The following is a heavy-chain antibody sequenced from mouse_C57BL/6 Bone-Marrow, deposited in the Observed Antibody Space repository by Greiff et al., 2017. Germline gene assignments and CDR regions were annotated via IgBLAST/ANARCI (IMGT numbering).Heavy chain of an antibody. CDR1: GYTFTSYG. J-gene: IGHJ4*01. V-gene: IGHV1-81*01. CDR3: AYGNYENAMDY. Sequence: VQLQQSGPELVKPGASVKLSCKASGYTFTSYGISWVKQRTGQGLEWIGEIYPRSGNTYYNEKFKGKATMTADKSSSTAYMELRSLTSEDSAVYFCAYGNYENAMDYWGQGTAVTVSS. D-gene: IGHD2-10*02. CDR2: IYPRSGNT.